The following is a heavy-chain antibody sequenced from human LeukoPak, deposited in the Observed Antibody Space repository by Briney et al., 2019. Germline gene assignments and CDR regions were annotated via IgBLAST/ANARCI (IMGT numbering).Heavy chain of an antibody. CDR1: GFTFSSYS. CDR2: ISSSSSYI. D-gene: IGHD6-19*01. J-gene: IGHJ4*02. V-gene: IGHV3-21*01. Sequence: PGGSLRLSCAASGFTFSSYSMNWVRQAPGKGLEWVSSISSSSSYIYYADSVKGRFTISRDNAKNSLYLQMNSLRAEDTAVYYCARDQGYSSGWYSVVGYWGQGTLVTVSS. CDR3: ARDQGYSSGWYSVVGY.